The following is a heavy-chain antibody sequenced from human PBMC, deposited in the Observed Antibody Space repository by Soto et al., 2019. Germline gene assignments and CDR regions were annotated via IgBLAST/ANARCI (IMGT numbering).Heavy chain of an antibody. V-gene: IGHV4-4*02. Sequence: SETLSLTCSVSGGSISSSNWWSWVRQPPGKGLEWIEEIYHSGSTNYNPSLKSRVTISVDKSKNQFSLKLSSVTAADTAVYYCARVQEAAGTVDYWGQGTLVTVS. D-gene: IGHD6-13*01. CDR2: IYHSGST. CDR1: GGSISSSNW. CDR3: ARVQEAAGTVDY. J-gene: IGHJ4*02.